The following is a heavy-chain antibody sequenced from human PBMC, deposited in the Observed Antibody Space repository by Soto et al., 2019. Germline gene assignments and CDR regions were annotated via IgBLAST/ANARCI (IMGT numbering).Heavy chain of an antibody. CDR3: ARAPGGLRYFDWSPSYFFDD. Sequence: ASVKVSCKASGYTFTSYAMHWVRQAPGQRLEWMGWINAGNGNTKYSQKFQGRVTITRDTSASTAYMELSSLRSEDTAVYYCARAPGGLRYFDWSPSYFFDDWGQGTLVTVSS. D-gene: IGHD3-9*01. CDR2: INAGNGNT. V-gene: IGHV1-3*01. CDR1: GYTFTSYA. J-gene: IGHJ4*02.